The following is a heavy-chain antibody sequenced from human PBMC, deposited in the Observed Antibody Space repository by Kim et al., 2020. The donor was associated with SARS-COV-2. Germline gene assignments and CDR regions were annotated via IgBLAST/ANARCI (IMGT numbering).Heavy chain of an antibody. D-gene: IGHD1-7*01. Sequence: TTEYAAPVKGRFSISRDDSKTTLYLQMNSLKTEDAAIYYCTTDQMNSFDYWGQGTLVTVSS. CDR3: TTDQMNSFDY. J-gene: IGHJ4*02. CDR2: TT. V-gene: IGHV3-15*01.